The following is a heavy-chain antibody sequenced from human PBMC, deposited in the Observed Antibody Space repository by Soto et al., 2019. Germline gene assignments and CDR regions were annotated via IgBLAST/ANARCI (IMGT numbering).Heavy chain of an antibody. CDR3: ARDRYYDSSGPTDY. CDR1: GFTFSSYS. V-gene: IGHV3-48*01. D-gene: IGHD3-22*01. CDR2: ISSSSTTI. J-gene: IGHJ4*02. Sequence: EVQLVESGGGLVQPGGSLRLSCAASGFTFSSYSMNWVRQAPGKGLEWVSYISSSSTTIYYADSVKGRFTISRDNGKNSLYLQIKSLRAEDTAVYYCARDRYYDSSGPTDYWGQGTLVTVSS.